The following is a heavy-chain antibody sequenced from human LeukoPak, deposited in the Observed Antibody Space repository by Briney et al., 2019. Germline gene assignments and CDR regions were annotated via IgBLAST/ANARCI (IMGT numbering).Heavy chain of an antibody. CDR3: TRGYVGIDY. CDR1: GFTVSSSY. D-gene: IGHD5-12*01. CDR2: IYSDGST. J-gene: IGHJ4*02. Sequence: GGSLRLSCATSGFTVSSSYLSWVRQAPGKGLEWVSVIYSDGSTYYADSVKGRFTISRDNSKNTLFLQMNSLRAEDTALYYCTRGYVGIDYWGQGTLVTVSS. V-gene: IGHV3-66*01.